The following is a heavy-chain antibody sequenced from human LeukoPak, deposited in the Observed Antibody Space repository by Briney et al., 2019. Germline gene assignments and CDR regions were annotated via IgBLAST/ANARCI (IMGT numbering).Heavy chain of an antibody. J-gene: IGHJ6*03. CDR1: GYTLTELS. Sequence: ASVKVSCKVSGYTLTELSMHWVRQAPGKGLEWMGGFDPEDGETIYAQKFQGRVTITTDESTSTAYMELSSLRSEDTAVYYCARSSSPPPNNYYYYYMDVWGKGTTVTVSS. CDR3: ARSSSPPPNNYYYYYMDV. D-gene: IGHD6-13*01. CDR2: FDPEDGET. V-gene: IGHV1-24*01.